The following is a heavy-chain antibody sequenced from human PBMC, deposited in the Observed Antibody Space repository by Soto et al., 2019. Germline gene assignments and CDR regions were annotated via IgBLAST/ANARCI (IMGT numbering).Heavy chain of an antibody. V-gene: IGHV3-23*01. J-gene: IGHJ4*02. CDR1: GFTFNSYA. D-gene: IGHD3-22*01. Sequence: EVQLLESGGGLVQPGGSLRLSCAASGFTFNSYAMSWVRQAPGKGLEWVSAISGSGGSTYYADSVKGRFTISRDNSKNALYLQMNSLIAEDTAVYYCAKDLKGYYDSSGRDWGQGTLVTVSS. CDR2: ISGSGGST. CDR3: AKDLKGYYDSSGRD.